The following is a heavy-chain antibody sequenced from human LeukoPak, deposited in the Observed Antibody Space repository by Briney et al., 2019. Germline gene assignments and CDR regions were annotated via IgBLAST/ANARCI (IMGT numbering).Heavy chain of an antibody. CDR2: INHSGST. J-gene: IGHJ4*02. Sequence: SETLSLTCAVYGGSFSGYYWSRIRQPPGKGLEWIGEINHSGSTNYNPSLKSRVTISVDTSKNQFSLKLSSVTAADTAVYYCARNFYDSSGYYRIDSWGQGTLVTVPS. D-gene: IGHD3-22*01. V-gene: IGHV4-34*01. CDR1: GGSFSGYY. CDR3: ARNFYDSSGYYRIDS.